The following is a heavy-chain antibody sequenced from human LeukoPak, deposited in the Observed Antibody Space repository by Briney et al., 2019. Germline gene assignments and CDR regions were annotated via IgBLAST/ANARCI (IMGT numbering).Heavy chain of an antibody. CDR3: AKDRYYYDSSGYSLAG. D-gene: IGHD3-22*01. J-gene: IGHJ4*02. CDR2: ISGSGVST. V-gene: IGHV3-23*01. CDR1: GFTFSSYG. Sequence: GGTLRLSCAASGFTFSSYGMSWVRQAPGKGLEWVSAISGSGVSTYYADSVKGRFTISRDNSKNTLYLQMNSLRAEDTALYYCAKDRYYYDSSGYSLAGWGQGTLVTVSS.